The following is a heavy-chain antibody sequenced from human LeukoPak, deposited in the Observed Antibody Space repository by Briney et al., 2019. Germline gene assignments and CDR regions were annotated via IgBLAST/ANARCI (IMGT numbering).Heavy chain of an antibody. J-gene: IGHJ4*02. CDR1: GFTFSGYW. V-gene: IGHV3-7*03. CDR2: IKQDGSQK. CDR3: AKYDSGYSLDY. D-gene: IGHD2/OR15-2a*01. Sequence: PGGSLRLSCAASGFTFSGYWMSWVRQAPGKGLEWAAKIKQDGSQKTYVDSVKGRFGISRDNAKNSLFLQMNNLRAEDTAIYYCAKYDSGYSLDYWGQGTLVIVSS.